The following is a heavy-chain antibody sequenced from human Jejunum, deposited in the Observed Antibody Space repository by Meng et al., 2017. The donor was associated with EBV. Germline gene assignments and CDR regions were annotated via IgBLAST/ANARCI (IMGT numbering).Heavy chain of an antibody. Sequence: VHLQGSGPGRVKPSWTLSLTGTVSGGSVSSGGYYWSWIRQPPGKGLEWIGYIYNSESTNYKSSLKSRVTISADTSKDQFSLRLSSVTAADTAVYYCARDQNGSYFAYWGQGTLVTVSS. CDR2: IYNSEST. J-gene: IGHJ4*02. CDR1: GGSVSSGGYY. D-gene: IGHD1-26*01. CDR3: ARDQNGSYFAY. V-gene: IGHV4-61*08.